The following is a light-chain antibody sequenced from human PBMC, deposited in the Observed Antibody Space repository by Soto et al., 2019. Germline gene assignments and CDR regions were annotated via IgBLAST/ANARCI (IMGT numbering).Light chain of an antibody. Sequence: QSVLTQPPSASGSPGQSVTISCTGSRSNVGTNLVNWYQQLPGTAPKLLIYAHIQRPSGVPDRFSGSTSGTSASLAISGLQSEDEADYYCAVWDDGLNGYVFGTGTKVTVL. CDR3: AVWDDGLNGYV. CDR2: AHI. J-gene: IGLJ1*01. V-gene: IGLV1-44*01. CDR1: RSNVGTNL.